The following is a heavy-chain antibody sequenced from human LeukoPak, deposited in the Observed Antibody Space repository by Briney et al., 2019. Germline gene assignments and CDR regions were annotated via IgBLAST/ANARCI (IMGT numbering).Heavy chain of an antibody. J-gene: IGHJ3*02. D-gene: IGHD1-1*01. CDR2: ISDSSTYT. CDR3: ARSTLAPDAFDI. CDR1: GFTFSLYY. V-gene: IGHV3-11*03. Sequence: GGSLRLSCAASGFTFSLYYMNWIRQAPGKGLEWLSYISDSSTYTNYADSVKGRFTISRDNAKNSLYLQMDSLRAEDTGVYCCARSTLAPDAFDIWGQGTMVTVSS.